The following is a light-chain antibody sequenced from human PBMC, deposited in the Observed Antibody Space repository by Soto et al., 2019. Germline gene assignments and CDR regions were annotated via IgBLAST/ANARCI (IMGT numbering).Light chain of an antibody. Sequence: QPVLTQPASVSGSPGQSITISCTGTSGDIGSYDYVSWYQQPPGKAPKLILYEVSNRPSGISNRFSGSKSGSMASLTISGLQSEDEADYFCSSYTTSNTLVFGGGTQLTVL. V-gene: IGLV2-14*01. CDR1: SGDIGSYDY. J-gene: IGLJ7*01. CDR2: EVS. CDR3: SSYTTSNTLV.